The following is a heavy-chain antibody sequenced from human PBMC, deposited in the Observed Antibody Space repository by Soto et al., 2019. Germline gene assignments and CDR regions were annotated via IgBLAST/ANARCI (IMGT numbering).Heavy chain of an antibody. CDR1: GDTVSSNSVA. Sequence: SQTLSLTCVGSGDTVSSNSVAWNWVRQSPSRGLEWLGRTYYRSRWYSDYAVSVRSRIDINADTSKNQVSLQLNSVTPEDTSVYYCARSEEDSDYYYYGMDVWGQGTTVTVSS. CDR3: ARSEEDSDYYYYGMDV. D-gene: IGHD2-15*01. CDR2: TYYRSRWYS. V-gene: IGHV6-1*01. J-gene: IGHJ6*02.